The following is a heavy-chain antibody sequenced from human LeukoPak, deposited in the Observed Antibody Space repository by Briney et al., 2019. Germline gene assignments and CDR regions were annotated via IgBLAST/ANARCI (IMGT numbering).Heavy chain of an antibody. V-gene: IGHV4-59*02. CDR2: LSYTGKT. Sequence: PSETLSLTCLVSGASVSSSHWSWIRQFPGKGLEWIGCLSYTGKTDYNPSLTSRVTISLDTSKNQVSLKLRSVTAADTAVYYCSEGYFEPFDHWGQGTLVTVFS. D-gene: IGHD2/OR15-2a*01. J-gene: IGHJ4*02. CDR3: SEGYFEPFDH. CDR1: GASVSSSH.